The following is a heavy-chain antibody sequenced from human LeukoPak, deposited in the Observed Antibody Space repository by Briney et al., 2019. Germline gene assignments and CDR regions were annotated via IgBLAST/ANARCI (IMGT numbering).Heavy chain of an antibody. V-gene: IGHV4-59*08. J-gene: IGHJ2*01. Sequence: DPSETLSLTCTVSGGSISSYYWSWIRQPPGKGLEWIGYIYYSGSTNYNPSLKSRVTISVDTSKNQFSLKLSSVTAADTAVYYCARRPDYGGSHWYFDLWGRGTLVTVSS. CDR1: GGSISSYY. CDR2: IYYSGST. CDR3: ARRPDYGGSHWYFDL. D-gene: IGHD4-23*01.